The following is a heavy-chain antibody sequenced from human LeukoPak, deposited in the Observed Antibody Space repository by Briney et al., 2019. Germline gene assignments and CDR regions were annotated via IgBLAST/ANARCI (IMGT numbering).Heavy chain of an antibody. CDR1: GGSISSGSYY. CDR3: AREPRGNSVFH. CDR2: IYTSGST. D-gene: IGHD4-23*01. V-gene: IGHV4-61*02. Sequence: SETLSLTCTVSGGSISSGSYYWSWIRQPAGKGLEWIGRIYTSGSTNYNPSLKSRVTISVDTSKNQFSLKLSSVTAADTAVYYCAREPRGNSVFHWGQGTLVTVCS. J-gene: IGHJ4*02.